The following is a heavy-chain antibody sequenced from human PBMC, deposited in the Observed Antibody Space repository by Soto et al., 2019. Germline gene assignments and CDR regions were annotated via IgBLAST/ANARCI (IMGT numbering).Heavy chain of an antibody. CDR1: GFTFSPYA. CDR2: ISRSSSTI. CDR3: ARDADGNCDY. V-gene: IGHV3-48*02. Sequence: GGSLRLSCAAPGFTFSPYAMNWVRQAPGKGLEWVSYISRSSSTIYYADSVKGRFTISRDNAKNSLYLQMNSLRDEDTAVYYCARDADGNCDYWGQGTLVTVSS. J-gene: IGHJ4*02.